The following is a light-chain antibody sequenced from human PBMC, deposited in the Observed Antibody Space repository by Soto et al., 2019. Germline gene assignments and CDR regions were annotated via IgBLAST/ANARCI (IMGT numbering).Light chain of an antibody. CDR2: GAS. V-gene: IGKV3-15*01. J-gene: IGKJ1*01. CDR1: QSVSSN. CDR3: QQYNNWGT. Sequence: EIVITRCPATLSVSAGERATLSCRASQSVSSNLAWYQQKPGQAPRLLIYGASTRATGIPARFSGSGSETEFTPTISSLQSEEFAVYYCQQYNNWGTFGQGTKV.